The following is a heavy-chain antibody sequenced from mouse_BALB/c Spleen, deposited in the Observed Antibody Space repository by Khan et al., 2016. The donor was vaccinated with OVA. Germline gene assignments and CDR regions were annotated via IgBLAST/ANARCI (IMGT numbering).Heavy chain of an antibody. J-gene: IGHJ4*01. CDR2: IWSDGST. D-gene: IGHD2-10*01. CDR3: ARQPYYHYNIMDY. Sequence: QVQLKESGPGLAAPSQSLSITCTISGFSLTNYGVHCVRQPPGKGLEWLVVIWSDGSTTYNSALKSRLTITKDNSQSQVFLKMNSLQTDDTAIYFCARQPYYHYNIMDYWGQGTSVTVSS. CDR1: GFSLTNYG. V-gene: IGHV2-6-1*01.